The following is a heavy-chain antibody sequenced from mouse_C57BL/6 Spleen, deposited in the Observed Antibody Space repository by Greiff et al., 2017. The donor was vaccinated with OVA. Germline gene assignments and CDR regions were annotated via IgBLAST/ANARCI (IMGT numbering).Heavy chain of an antibody. CDR1: GYTFTSYW. CDR2: IDPSDSYT. Sequence: QVQLQQPGAELVMPGASVKLSCKASGYTFTSYWMHWVKQRPGQGLEWIGEIDPSDSYTNYNQKFKGKSTLTVDKSSSTAYMQLSSLTSEDSAVYYCARVGFYYGSSTGYFDVWGTGTTVTVSS. J-gene: IGHJ1*03. D-gene: IGHD1-1*01. CDR3: ARVGFYYGSSTGYFDV. V-gene: IGHV1-69*01.